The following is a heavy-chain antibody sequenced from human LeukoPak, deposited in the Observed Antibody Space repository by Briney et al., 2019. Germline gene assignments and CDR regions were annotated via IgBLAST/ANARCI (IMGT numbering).Heavy chain of an antibody. Sequence: PSETLSLTCAVYGGSFSGYYWSWIRQPPGKGLEWIGQINHSGSTNYNPSLKSRVTISLDRSKNQFSLKLSSVTAADTAVYYCARGAAATYWGQGTLVTVSS. CDR3: ARGAAATY. CDR2: INHSGST. CDR1: GGSFSGYY. V-gene: IGHV4-34*01. J-gene: IGHJ4*02. D-gene: IGHD6-13*01.